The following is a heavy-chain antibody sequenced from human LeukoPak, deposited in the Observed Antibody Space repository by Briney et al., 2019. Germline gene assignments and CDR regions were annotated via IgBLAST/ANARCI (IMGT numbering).Heavy chain of an antibody. Sequence: GSLRLSCTASRLTFSTYAMNWVRQAPGKGLEWVSSISSGGDNTHYADSAKGRFTISRDNSKNTLYLQMNSLRADDTAIYYCVRRGYSYGVFDYWGQGTLVTVSS. J-gene: IGHJ4*02. D-gene: IGHD5-18*01. V-gene: IGHV3-23*01. CDR2: ISSGGDNT. CDR3: VRRGYSYGVFDY. CDR1: RLTFSTYA.